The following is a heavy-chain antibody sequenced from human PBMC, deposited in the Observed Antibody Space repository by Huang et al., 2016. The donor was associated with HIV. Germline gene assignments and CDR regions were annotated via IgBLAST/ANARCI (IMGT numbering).Heavy chain of an antibody. CDR1: GYTFTTYA. V-gene: IGHV1-3*01. CDR3: ARGPPPRWFDA. Sequence: QVQLVQSGAEVKKPGASVKVSCKASGYTFTTYAIHWVRQAPGQRLEWMGWINAGNGKTKYSQKFQDRVTITRDTSASPAYMELSSLRSEDTAVYYCARGPPPRWFDAWGQGTLVTVSS. CDR2: INAGNGKT. J-gene: IGHJ5*02.